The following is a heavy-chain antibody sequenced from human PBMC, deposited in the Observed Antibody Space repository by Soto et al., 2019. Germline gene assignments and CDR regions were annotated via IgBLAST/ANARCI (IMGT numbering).Heavy chain of an antibody. CDR1: GGTFSSYA. D-gene: IGHD3-3*01. Sequence: GASVKVSCKASGGTFSSYAISWVRQAPGQGLEWMGGIIPIFGTANYAQKFQGRVTITADKSTSTAYMELSSLRSEDTAVYYCARARITIFGVVIIPFDYWGQGTLVTVSS. J-gene: IGHJ4*02. CDR3: ARARITIFGVVIIPFDY. CDR2: IIPIFGTA. V-gene: IGHV1-69*06.